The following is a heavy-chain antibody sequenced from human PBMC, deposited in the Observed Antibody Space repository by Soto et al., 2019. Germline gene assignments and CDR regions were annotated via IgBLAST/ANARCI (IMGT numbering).Heavy chain of an antibody. J-gene: IGHJ4*02. CDR2: IIPIFGTA. Sequence: QVQLVQSGAEVKKPGSSVKVSCKASGGTFSSYAISWVRQAPGQGLEWMGGIIPIFGTANYAQKFQGSVTITADESTSTAYMALSSLRSEDTALYYCARAGSMAGGGTDYWGQGTLVTVSS. D-gene: IGHD3-10*01. V-gene: IGHV1-69*12. CDR3: ARAGSMAGGGTDY. CDR1: GGTFSSYA.